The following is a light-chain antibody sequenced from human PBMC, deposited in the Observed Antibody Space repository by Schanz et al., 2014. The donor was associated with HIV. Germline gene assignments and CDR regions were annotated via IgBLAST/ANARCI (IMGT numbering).Light chain of an antibody. CDR1: NRDVGTYDF. V-gene: IGLV2-14*03. CDR3: SSYTSLTTVI. J-gene: IGLJ2*01. Sequence: QSALTQPVSVSGSPGQSITISCSGSNRDVGTYDFVSWYQQHPGKAPKLLIYDVSDRPSGVSNRFSGSKSGNTASLTISGLQAEDEAYYYCSSYTSLTTVIFGGGTKLTVL. CDR2: DVS.